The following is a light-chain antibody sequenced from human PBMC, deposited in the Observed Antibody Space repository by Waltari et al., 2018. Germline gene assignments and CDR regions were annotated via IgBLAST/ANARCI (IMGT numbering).Light chain of an antibody. CDR2: DVS. J-gene: IGLJ2*01. CDR3: CSYAGSYTLV. CDR1: SSDVGGYNY. Sequence: QSALTQPRSVSGSPGQSVTISCTGTSSDVGGYNYVSWYHQHPGKAPKLMIYDVSKRPSGVPDRFSGYKSGNTASLAISGLQAEDEADYYCCSYAGSYTLVFGGGTKLTVL. V-gene: IGLV2-11*01.